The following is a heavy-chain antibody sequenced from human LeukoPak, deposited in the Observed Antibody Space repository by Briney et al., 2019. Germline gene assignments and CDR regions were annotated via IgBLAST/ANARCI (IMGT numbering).Heavy chain of an antibody. V-gene: IGHV3-48*03. CDR3: ARGAGTMVRGVIYSWFDP. D-gene: IGHD3-10*01. CDR1: GFTFSSYE. Sequence: GGSLRLSCAASGFTFSSYEMNWVRQAPGKGLGWVSYISSSGSTIYYAASVKGRFTISRDNAKNSLYLQMNSLRAEDTAVYYCARGAGTMVRGVIYSWFDPWGQGTLVTVSS. CDR2: ISSSGSTI. J-gene: IGHJ5*02.